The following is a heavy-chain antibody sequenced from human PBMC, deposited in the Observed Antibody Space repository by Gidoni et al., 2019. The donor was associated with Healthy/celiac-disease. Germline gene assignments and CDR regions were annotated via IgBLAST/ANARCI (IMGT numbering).Heavy chain of an antibody. Sequence: QVQLQQWGAGRLKPAETLSLTCAVDGGSFSVSYWIWIRQHPGKGLEWIGEINHSGSTNYNPSLKSRVTISVDTSKNQFSLKLSSVTAADTAVYYCARDRLLLWFGVSNNWFDPWGQGTLVTVSS. CDR3: ARDRLLLWFGVSNNWFDP. V-gene: IGHV4-34*01. CDR2: INHSGST. D-gene: IGHD3-10*01. CDR1: GGSFSVSY. J-gene: IGHJ5*02.